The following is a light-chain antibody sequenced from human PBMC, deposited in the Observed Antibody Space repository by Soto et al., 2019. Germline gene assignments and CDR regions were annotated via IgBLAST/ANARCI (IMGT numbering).Light chain of an antibody. J-gene: IGLJ1*01. Sequence: SVLAQPPPAAGTPRQRGTISFSGNSPNIGSNTVNWYQQLPGTAPKLLIYSNNQRPSGVPDRFSGSKSGTSASLAISGLQSEDEADYYCAAWDDSLNGRYVFGTGTKVTVL. CDR2: SNN. V-gene: IGLV1-44*01. CDR1: SPNIGSNT. CDR3: AAWDDSLNGRYV.